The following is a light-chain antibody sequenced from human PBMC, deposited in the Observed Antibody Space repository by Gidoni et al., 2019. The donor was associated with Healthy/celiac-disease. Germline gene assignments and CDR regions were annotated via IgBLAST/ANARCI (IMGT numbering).Light chain of an antibody. Sequence: QSALPQPASVSGSPVQPITISCTGTSSDVGSYNLVSWYQQHPGKAPKLMIYEVSQRPSGVSNRFSGSKSGNTASLTISGLQAEDEADYYCCSYAGSSTPWVFGGGTKLTVL. CDR2: EVS. J-gene: IGLJ3*02. CDR3: CSYAGSSTPWV. CDR1: SSDVGSYNL. V-gene: IGLV2-23*02.